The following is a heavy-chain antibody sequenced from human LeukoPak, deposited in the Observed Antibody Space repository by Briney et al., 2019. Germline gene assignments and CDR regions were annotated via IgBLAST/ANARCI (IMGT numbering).Heavy chain of an antibody. CDR1: GFTFSSYA. V-gene: IGHV3-23*01. D-gene: IGHD6-13*01. CDR3: AKLAAAGYFDC. Sequence: GGSLRLSCTASGFTFSSYAMTWVRQAPGKGLEWVSIISGSGGTTYYADSVKGRFTISRDNSKSTMYLQMNSLRAEDAAVYYCAKLAAAGYFDCWGQGTLVTVSS. J-gene: IGHJ4*02. CDR2: ISGSGGTT.